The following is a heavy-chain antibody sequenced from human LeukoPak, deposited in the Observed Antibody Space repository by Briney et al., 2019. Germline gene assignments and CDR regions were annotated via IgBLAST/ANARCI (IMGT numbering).Heavy chain of an antibody. CDR2: IYPGDSDT. V-gene: IGHV5-51*01. CDR1: GYSFINYW. Sequence: GESLKISCKGSGYSFINYWIGWVRQMPGKGLEWMGVIYPGDSDTRYSPSFQGQVTISADKSISTAYLQWSSLKASDTAICYCARPVYPGIVARGAFDIWGQGTMVTVSS. CDR3: ARPVYPGIVARGAFDI. D-gene: IGHD6-6*01. J-gene: IGHJ3*02.